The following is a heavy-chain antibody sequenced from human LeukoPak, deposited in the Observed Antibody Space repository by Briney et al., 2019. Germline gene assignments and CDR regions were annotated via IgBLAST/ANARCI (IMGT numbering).Heavy chain of an antibody. CDR3: ARGSVSQYHLYFDY. D-gene: IGHD2-2*01. J-gene: IGHJ4*02. CDR2: IYYSGST. Sequence: SETLSLTSTVSGGSISSGGYYWSWIRQHPGKGLEWIGYIYYSGSTYYNPSLKSRVTISVDTSKNQFSLKLSSVTAADTAVYYCARGSVSQYHLYFDYWGQGTLVTVSS. V-gene: IGHV4-31*03. CDR1: GGSISSGGYY.